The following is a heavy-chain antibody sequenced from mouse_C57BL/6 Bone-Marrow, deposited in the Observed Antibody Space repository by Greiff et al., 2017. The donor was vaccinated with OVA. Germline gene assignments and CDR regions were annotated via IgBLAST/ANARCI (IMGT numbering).Heavy chain of an antibody. CDR3: ARQLLLRYKGYFDV. V-gene: IGHV5-17*01. Sequence: EVQRVESGGGLVKPGGSLKLSCAASGFTFSDYGMHWVRQAPEKGLEWVAYISSGSSTIYYADTVQGRFTISRDNAKNTLFLQMTSLRSEDTAMYYCARQLLLRYKGYFDVWGTGTTVTVSS. D-gene: IGHD1-1*01. CDR1: GFTFSDYG. CDR2: ISSGSSTI. J-gene: IGHJ1*03.